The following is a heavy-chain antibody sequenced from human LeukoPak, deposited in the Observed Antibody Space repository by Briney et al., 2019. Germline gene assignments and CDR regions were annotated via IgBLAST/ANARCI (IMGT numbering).Heavy chain of an antibody. Sequence: NASETLSLTCTVSGGSISKYYWGWIRQPAGKGLEWIGRIYSSGSTNYNPSLKSRATMSVDTSKNQFSLKLNSVTAAGTAVYYCARAAKYSDSRVFDYWGQGTLVTVSS. CDR1: GGSISKYY. CDR2: IYSSGST. V-gene: IGHV4-4*07. J-gene: IGHJ4*02. CDR3: ARAAKYSDSRVFDY. D-gene: IGHD4-11*01.